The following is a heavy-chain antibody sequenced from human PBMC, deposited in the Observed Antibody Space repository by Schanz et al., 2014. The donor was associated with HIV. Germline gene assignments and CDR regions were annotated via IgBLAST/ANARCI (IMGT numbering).Heavy chain of an antibody. CDR1: GFTFSSYA. J-gene: IGHJ4*02. Sequence: EVHLVESGGGLVKPGRSLRLSCAASGFTFSSYAMTWVRQGAGKGLEWVSSLSGSGSNIYYADSVKGRFTISRDNGKNSLFLQMNSLRAEDTAVYYCARLRGFLWFGDHPYSFDYWGQGTLVTVSS. CDR3: ARLRGFLWFGDHPYSFDY. V-gene: IGHV3-21*04. D-gene: IGHD3-10*01. CDR2: LSGSGSNI.